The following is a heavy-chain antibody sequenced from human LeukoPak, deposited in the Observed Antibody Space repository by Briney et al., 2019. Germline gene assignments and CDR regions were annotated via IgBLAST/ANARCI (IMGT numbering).Heavy chain of an antibody. Sequence: GGSLRLSCAASGFTVSSNYMTWVRQAPGKGLEWVSVIYSGGSTYYADSVKGRFTISRDNSKNTLYLQMNSLRAEDTAVYYCAKGRYCTNGVCYGYFDYWGQGTLVTVSS. D-gene: IGHD2-8*01. CDR3: AKGRYCTNGVCYGYFDY. CDR2: IYSGGST. CDR1: GFTVSSNY. V-gene: IGHV3-66*01. J-gene: IGHJ4*02.